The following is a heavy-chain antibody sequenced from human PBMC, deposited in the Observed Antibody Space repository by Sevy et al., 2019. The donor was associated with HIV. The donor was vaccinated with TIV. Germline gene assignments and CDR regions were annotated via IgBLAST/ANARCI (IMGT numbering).Heavy chain of an antibody. J-gene: IGHJ5*02. CDR2: IGGSGGST. CDR1: GFTFSSYS. Sequence: GGYLRLSCAASGFTFSSYSMSWVRQSPGKGLEWVSTIGGSGGSTYYADSVKGRFTISRDNSKNTLYLQMNSLRAEDTAVYYCAKGGVRQMDPWGQGTLVTVSS. V-gene: IGHV3-23*01. D-gene: IGHD3-16*01. CDR3: AKGGVRQMDP.